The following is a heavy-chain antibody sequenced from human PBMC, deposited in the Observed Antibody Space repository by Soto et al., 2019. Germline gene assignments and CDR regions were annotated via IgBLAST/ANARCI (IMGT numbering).Heavy chain of an antibody. J-gene: IGHJ6*02. V-gene: IGHV3-53*01. D-gene: IGHD3-9*01. CDR3: ARSTYYDILTGSYYYYAMDV. Sequence: PGGSLRLSCAASGFTVGRNYMSWVRQAPGKGLEWVSVIYSEGTPYYADSVKGRFTISRENSNNTLYLHMNNLRAEDTAVYYCARSTYYDILTGSYYYYAMDVWGQGTTVTVSS. CDR2: IYSEGTP. CDR1: GFTVGRNY.